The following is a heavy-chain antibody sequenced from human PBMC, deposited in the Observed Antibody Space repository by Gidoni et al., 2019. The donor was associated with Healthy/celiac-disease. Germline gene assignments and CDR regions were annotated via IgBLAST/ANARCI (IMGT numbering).Heavy chain of an antibody. Sequence: QLQLQESGPGLVKPSETLSLTCTVSGGSISSSSYYWGWIRQPPGKGLEWIGSIYYSGSTYYNPSLKSRVTISVDTSKNQFSLKLSSVTAEDTAVYYCARGNAFTYYDFWSGYYPYDYWGQGTLVTVSS. CDR2: IYYSGST. V-gene: IGHV4-39*07. D-gene: IGHD3-3*01. J-gene: IGHJ4*02. CDR1: GGSISSSSYY. CDR3: ARGNAFTYYDFWSGYYPYDY.